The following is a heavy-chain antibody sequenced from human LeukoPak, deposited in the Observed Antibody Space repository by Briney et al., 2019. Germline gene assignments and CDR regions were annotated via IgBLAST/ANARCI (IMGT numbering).Heavy chain of an antibody. Sequence: GASVKVSCKASGGTFSSYAISWVRQAPGQGLEWMGGIIPIFGTANYAQKFQGRVTITTDESTSTAYMELSSLRSEDTAVYYCARGGYSYGPIDYFDYWGQGTLVTVSS. CDR3: ARGGYSYGPIDYFDY. D-gene: IGHD5-18*01. CDR2: IIPIFGTA. V-gene: IGHV1-69*05. J-gene: IGHJ4*02. CDR1: GGTFSSYA.